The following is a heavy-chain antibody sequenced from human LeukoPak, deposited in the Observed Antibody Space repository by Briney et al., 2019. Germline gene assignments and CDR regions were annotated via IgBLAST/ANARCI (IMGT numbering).Heavy chain of an antibody. V-gene: IGHV3-23*01. J-gene: IGHJ4*02. Sequence: AGGYLRLSCAASGFTFSSYAMSWVRQAPGKGLEWVSAISGSGGSTYYADSVKGRFTISRDNSKNTLYLQMNSLRAEDTAVYYCAKIAGDDSSGYYSSFDYWGQGTLVTVSS. CDR3: AKIAGDDSSGYYSSFDY. D-gene: IGHD3-22*01. CDR2: ISGSGGST. CDR1: GFTFSSYA.